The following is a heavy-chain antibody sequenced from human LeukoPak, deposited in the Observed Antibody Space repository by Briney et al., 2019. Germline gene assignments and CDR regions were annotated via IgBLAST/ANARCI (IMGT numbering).Heavy chain of an antibody. V-gene: IGHV1-24*01. CDR1: GYTLTALS. Sequence: GASVKVSCKVSGYTLTALSMHWVRQAPGKGLEWMGGFDLEEAETIYAQTFQGRVTMTEDTSTDTAYMALSSLRSEDTAVYYCATGGYASGSDYWGQGTLVTVSS. CDR3: ATGGYASGSDY. D-gene: IGHD3-10*01. J-gene: IGHJ4*02. CDR2: FDLEEAET.